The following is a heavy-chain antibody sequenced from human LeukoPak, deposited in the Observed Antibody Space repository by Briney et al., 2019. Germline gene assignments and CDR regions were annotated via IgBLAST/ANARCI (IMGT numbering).Heavy chain of an antibody. CDR1: GYTFTGYY. CDR3: ARDKTYSSDYAFDI. D-gene: IGHD6-25*01. CDR2: ISSSGSTI. Sequence: SCKASGYTFTGYYMHWVRQAPGKGLEWVSYISSSGSTIYYADSVKGRFTISRDNAKNSLYLQMNSLRAEDTAVYYCARDKTYSSDYAFDIWGQGTMVTVSS. J-gene: IGHJ3*02. V-gene: IGHV3-11*01.